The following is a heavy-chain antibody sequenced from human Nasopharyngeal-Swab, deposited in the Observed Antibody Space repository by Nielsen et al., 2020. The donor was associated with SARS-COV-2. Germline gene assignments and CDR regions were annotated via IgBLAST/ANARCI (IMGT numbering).Heavy chain of an antibody. Sequence: SLKISCAASGFTFDDYAMHWVRQAPGKGLEWVSGISWNSGSIGYAASVEGRFTISRDNAKNSLYLQMNSLRAEDTAVYYCAREAMGIAVAGTSLGYMDVWGKGTTVTVSS. CDR3: AREAMGIAVAGTSLGYMDV. D-gene: IGHD6-19*01. CDR2: ISWNSGSI. V-gene: IGHV3-9*01. J-gene: IGHJ6*03. CDR1: GFTFDDYA.